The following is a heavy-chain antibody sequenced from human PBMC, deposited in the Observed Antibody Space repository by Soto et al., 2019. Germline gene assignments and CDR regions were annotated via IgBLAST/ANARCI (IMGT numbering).Heavy chain of an antibody. V-gene: IGHV4-59*01. CDR1: GGSISSYY. J-gene: IGHJ2*01. D-gene: IGHD2-15*01. CDR2: IYYSGST. Sequence: PLETLSLTCTVSGGSISSYYWSWIRQPPGKGLEWIGYIYYSGSTNYNPSLKSRVTISVDTSKNQFSLKWNSVTAADTAVYYCARVAANYWYFDLWGRGTLVTVS. CDR3: ARVAANYWYFDL.